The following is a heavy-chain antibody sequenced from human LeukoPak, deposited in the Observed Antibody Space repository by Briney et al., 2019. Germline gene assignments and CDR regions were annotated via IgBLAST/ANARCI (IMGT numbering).Heavy chain of an antibody. CDR2: INQSGST. CDR1: GGSFSGYY. D-gene: IGHD3-10*01. J-gene: IGHJ5*02. Sequence: PSETLSLTCAVYGGSFSGYYWSWIRQPPGKGLEWIGEINQSGSTNYNPSLKSRVTISVDTSKNQFSLKLSSVTAADTAVYYCVLLGTMVRGVTSTNWFDPWGQGTLVTVSS. V-gene: IGHV4-34*01. CDR3: VLLGTMVRGVTSTNWFDP.